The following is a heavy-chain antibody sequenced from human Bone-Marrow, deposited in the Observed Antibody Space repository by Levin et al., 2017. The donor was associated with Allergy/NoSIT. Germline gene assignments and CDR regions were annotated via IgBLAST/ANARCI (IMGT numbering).Heavy chain of an antibody. J-gene: IGHJ3*02. V-gene: IGHV3-11*05. CDR1: GFTFSDYY. CDR2: VSRSGTYT. Sequence: SCAASGFTFSDYYMAWIRQAPGKGLEWVSYVSRSGTYTNYADSVTGRFTISRDDAKSSLYLQMNNLRAGDTGVYFCARGVFSGDAFDIWGQGTRVVVST. D-gene: IGHD3-3*02. CDR3: ARGVFSGDAFDI.